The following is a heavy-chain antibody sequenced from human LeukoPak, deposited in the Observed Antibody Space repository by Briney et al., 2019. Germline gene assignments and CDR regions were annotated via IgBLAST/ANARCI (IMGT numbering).Heavy chain of an antibody. V-gene: IGHV3-21*01. CDR3: ARAGYYYDSSGYPHDAFDI. D-gene: IGHD3-22*01. CDR2: ISSSSSYI. Sequence: GGSLRLSRAASGFTFSSYSMNWVRQAPGKGLEWVSSISSSSSYIYYADSVKGRFTISRDNAKNSLYLQMNSLRAEDTAVYYCARAGYYYDSSGYPHDAFDIWGQGTMVTVSS. J-gene: IGHJ3*02. CDR1: GFTFSSYS.